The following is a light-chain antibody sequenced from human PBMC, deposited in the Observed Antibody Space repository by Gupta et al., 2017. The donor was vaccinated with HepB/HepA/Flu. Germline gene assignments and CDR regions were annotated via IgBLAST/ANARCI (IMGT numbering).Light chain of an antibody. CDR3: SSYTSSSTQV. V-gene: IGLV2-14*01. J-gene: IGLJ1*01. CDR2: DVS. Sequence: QSALTQPASVSGSPGQPITISCTGTSSDVGGYNYVSWYQQHPGKAPRRMIDDVSNRPSGVSNRCSGSKSGNTASLTISGLQAEDEADYYCSSYTSSSTQVFGTGTKVTVL. CDR1: SSDVGGYNY.